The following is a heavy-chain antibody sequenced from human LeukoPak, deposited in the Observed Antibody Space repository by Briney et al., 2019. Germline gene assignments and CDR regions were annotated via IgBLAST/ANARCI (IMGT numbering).Heavy chain of an antibody. CDR1: GGTFTMYT. Sequence: SVKVSCKGSGGTFTMYTINWVRQAPGQGLEWMGGIIPIIGTSRYAQKLQGRVTMTTDTSTSTAYMELRSLRSDDTAVYYCARAAARTYWYFDLWGRGTLVTVSS. V-gene: IGHV1-69*16. CDR3: ARAAARTYWYFDL. D-gene: IGHD6-6*01. CDR2: IIPIIGTS. J-gene: IGHJ2*01.